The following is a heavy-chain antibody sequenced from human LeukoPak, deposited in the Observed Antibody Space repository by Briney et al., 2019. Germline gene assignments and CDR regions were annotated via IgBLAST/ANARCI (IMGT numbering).Heavy chain of an antibody. J-gene: IGHJ6*03. V-gene: IGHV4-39*01. CDR3: ARTKYYYGSGTYYYYYMDV. CDR1: GGSISSSSYY. D-gene: IGHD3-10*01. CDR2: IYYSGST. Sequence: SETLSLTCTVSGGSISSSSYYWGWIRQPPGKGLEWIGSIYYSGSTYYNPSLKSRVTISVDTSKNQFSLKLSSVTATDTAVYYCARTKYYYGSGTYYYYYMDVWGKGTTVTISS.